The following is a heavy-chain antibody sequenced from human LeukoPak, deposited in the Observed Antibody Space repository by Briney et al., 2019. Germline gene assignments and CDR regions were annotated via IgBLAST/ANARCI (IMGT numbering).Heavy chain of an antibody. D-gene: IGHD1-1*01. CDR1: GGSVSSGGYY. CDR2: IYYSGST. V-gene: IGHV4-31*03. CDR3: ARTTYIRSFDY. Sequence: SQTLSLTCTVSGGSVSSGGYYWSWIRQHPGKGLEWIGYIYYSGSTYYNPSLKSRVTISVDTSKNQFSLKLSSVTAADTAVYYCARTTYIRSFDYWGQGTLVTVSS. J-gene: IGHJ4*02.